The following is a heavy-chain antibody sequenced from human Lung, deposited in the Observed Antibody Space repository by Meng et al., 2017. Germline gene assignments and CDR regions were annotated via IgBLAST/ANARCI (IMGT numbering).Heavy chain of an antibody. CDR1: GGSFSDYY. CDR2: INHSGST. V-gene: IGHV4-34*02. D-gene: IGHD4-11*01. CDR3: ARGPTTMAHDFDY. J-gene: IGHJ4*02. Sequence: QGHLQQGVAGLLRPSEPLSLTCVVSGGSFSDYYWSWIRQPPGKGLEWIGEINHSGSTNYNPSLESRATISVDTSQNNLSLKLSSVTAADSAVYYCARGPTTMAHDFDYWGQGTLVTVSS.